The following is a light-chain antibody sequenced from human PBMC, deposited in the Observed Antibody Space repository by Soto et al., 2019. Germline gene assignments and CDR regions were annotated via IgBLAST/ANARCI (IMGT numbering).Light chain of an antibody. CDR1: QSVSSSY. CDR2: GAS. Sequence: EILLTQSPGTLSLSPGERATLSCRASQSVSSSYFAWYQQKPGQAPRLLIYGASSRAAGIPDRFSGSGSGTDFTLTIGRLEPEDFAVYYCKKYDSLPRTFGQGTRVDIK. J-gene: IGKJ1*01. V-gene: IGKV3-20*01. CDR3: KKYDSLPRT.